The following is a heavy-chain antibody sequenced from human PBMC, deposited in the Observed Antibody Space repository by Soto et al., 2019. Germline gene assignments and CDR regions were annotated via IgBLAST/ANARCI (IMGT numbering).Heavy chain of an antibody. J-gene: IGHJ6*02. V-gene: IGHV1-69*12. CDR1: GGTFSTSA. CDR2: IMPVFPTP. CDR3: XXXXXXXXXGGNYYYILDV. Sequence: QVQLVQSGAEVKKPGSSVKVSCKASGGTFSTSAISWVRQAPGQGLEWVGGIMPVFPTPDYAQNFQGRVTITADESTTXXXXXXXXXXXXXXXXXXXXXXXXXXXXGGNYYYILDVWGQGTAITVSS.